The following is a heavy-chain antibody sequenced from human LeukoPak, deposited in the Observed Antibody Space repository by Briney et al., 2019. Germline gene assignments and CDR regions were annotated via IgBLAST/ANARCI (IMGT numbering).Heavy chain of an antibody. J-gene: IGHJ4*02. CDR2: ITRGGSST. CDR1: GFSFNSYA. D-gene: IGHD2-15*01. CDR3: TRDHPDCRGASCLLFDY. Sequence: GGSLRLSCAASGFSFNSYAMSWVRQAPGKGLEWVSTITRGGSSTFYADSVKGRFTISRDNSKNTLYLQMNGLRAEDTAVFYCTRDHPDCRGASCLLFDYRGQGTLVTVSS. V-gene: IGHV3-23*01.